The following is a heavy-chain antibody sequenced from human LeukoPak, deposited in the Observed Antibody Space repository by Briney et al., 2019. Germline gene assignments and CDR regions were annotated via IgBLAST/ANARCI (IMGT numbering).Heavy chain of an antibody. CDR1: GFTFSSYS. Sequence: GGSLRLSCAASGFTFSSYSMNWVRQAPGKGLELVWYISSSSSTISYADSVKARFTISRDNAKNSLYLQMNSLRAEDTAVYYCARDDIVLMVYALDYWGQGTLVTVSS. D-gene: IGHD2-8*01. V-gene: IGHV3-48*01. J-gene: IGHJ4*02. CDR3: ARDDIVLMVYALDY. CDR2: ISSSSSTI.